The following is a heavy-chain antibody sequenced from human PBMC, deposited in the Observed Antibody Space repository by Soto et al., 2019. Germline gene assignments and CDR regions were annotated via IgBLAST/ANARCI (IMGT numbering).Heavy chain of an antibody. J-gene: IGHJ5*02. CDR3: ARSIDP. V-gene: IGHV4-31*03. CDR1: VGSISSGGYY. Sequence: QVQLQESGPGQVKPSQTLSLTCTVSVGSISSGGYYWSWLRQHPGKGMEWIGYIYYSGSTYYNPSRRSRVTISVDTSKNQVSLTLRSVTAADTAVYYCARSIDPWGQGTLVTVSS. CDR2: IYYSGST.